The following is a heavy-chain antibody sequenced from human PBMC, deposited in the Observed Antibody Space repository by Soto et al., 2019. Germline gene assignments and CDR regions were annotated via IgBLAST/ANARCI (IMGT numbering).Heavy chain of an antibody. CDR1: GGSISRYY. CDR2: IYTSGST. Sequence: SETLSLTCTVSGGSISRYYWSWIRQPAGKGLEWIGRIYTSGSTNYNPSLKSRVTMSVDTSKNQFSLKLSSVTAADTAVCYCAREWSSSPGTYYFDYWGQGTLVTVSS. V-gene: IGHV4-4*07. CDR3: AREWSSSPGTYYFDY. D-gene: IGHD6-6*01. J-gene: IGHJ4*02.